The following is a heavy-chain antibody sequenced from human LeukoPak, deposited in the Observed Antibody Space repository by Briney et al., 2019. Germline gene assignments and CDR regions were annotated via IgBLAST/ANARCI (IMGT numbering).Heavy chain of an antibody. Sequence: SSETLSLTCTVSGGSISSYYWSWIRQPPGMGLEWIGYIYYSGSTNYNPSLKSRVTISVDTSKNQFSLKLSSVTAADTAVYYCARTYYYDSSGHLPFDYWGQGTLVTVSS. CDR1: GGSISSYY. CDR2: IYYSGST. D-gene: IGHD3-22*01. J-gene: IGHJ4*02. V-gene: IGHV4-59*01. CDR3: ARTYYYDSSGHLPFDY.